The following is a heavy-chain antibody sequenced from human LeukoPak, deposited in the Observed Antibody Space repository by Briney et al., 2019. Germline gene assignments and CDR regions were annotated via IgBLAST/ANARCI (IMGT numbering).Heavy chain of an antibody. CDR1: GGSISRYY. V-gene: IGHV4-59*01. D-gene: IGHD2-2*01. Sequence: SETLSLTCTVSGGSISRYYWSWIRQPPGKGLEWIGYIYYSGSTNYNPSLKSRVTISVDTSKNQFSLKLSSVTAADTAVYYCARDRYCSSTSCYGGIDYWGQGTLVTVSS. CDR3: ARDRYCSSTSCYGGIDY. CDR2: IYYSGST. J-gene: IGHJ4*02.